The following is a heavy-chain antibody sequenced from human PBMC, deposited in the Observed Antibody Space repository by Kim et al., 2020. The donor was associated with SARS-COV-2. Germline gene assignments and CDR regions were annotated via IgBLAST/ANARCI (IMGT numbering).Heavy chain of an antibody. CDR3: LGGFYFDY. V-gene: IGHV1-3*01. CDR2: IDCGNGNT. CDR1: GHFFTRDS. J-gene: IGHJ4*02. D-gene: IGHD3-16*01. Sequence: ASVKVSCKTSGHFFTRDSIHWVRQAPGQGLEWMGGIDCGNGNTRYSQKFQGRVTFTTDTSASTAYMELSLLRSEDSAVYNCLGGFYFDYWGQGTLVTVSS.